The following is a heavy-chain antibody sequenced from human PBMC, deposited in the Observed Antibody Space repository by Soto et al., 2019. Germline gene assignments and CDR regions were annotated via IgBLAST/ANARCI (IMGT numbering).Heavy chain of an antibody. J-gene: IGHJ4*02. Sequence: PGGSLRLSCAASGFAFSSYTMSWVRQTPGKGLEWVSSISASGGSTYYGDSLKGRFTISRDNSKNTLNLHIKSLGVEDSAVYYCAKDRGGFARGWEYYDFWGQGTQATVSS. CDR1: GFAFSSYT. CDR3: AKDRGGFARGWEYYDF. V-gene: IGHV3-23*01. D-gene: IGHD6-19*01. CDR2: ISASGGST.